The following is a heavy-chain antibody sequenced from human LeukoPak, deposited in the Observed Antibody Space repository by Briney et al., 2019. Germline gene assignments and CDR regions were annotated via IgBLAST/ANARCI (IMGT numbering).Heavy chain of an antibody. CDR1: GFIFSDHY. V-gene: IGHV3-72*01. Sequence: PGGSLRLSCAVSGFIFSDHYMDWVRQAPGKGLDWLGRSRNKANSYTTEYAASVKGRFTISRDESNHSLFLQMNSLKSDDTAVYYCATTTVVTQGSDYWGQGTLVTVSS. CDR3: ATTTVVTQGSDY. J-gene: IGHJ4*02. CDR2: SRNKANSYTT. D-gene: IGHD4-23*01.